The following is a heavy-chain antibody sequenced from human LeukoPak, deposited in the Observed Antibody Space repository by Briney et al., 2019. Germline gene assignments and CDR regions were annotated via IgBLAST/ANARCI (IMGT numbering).Heavy chain of an antibody. CDR1: GFTFSDYY. V-gene: IGHV3-11*04. Sequence: GGSLRLSCAASGFTFSDYYMSWIRQAPGKGLEWVSYISSSGSTIYYADSVKGRFTISRDNAKNSLYLQMNSLRAEDTAVYYCARDNGSGYSYGDYYYYMDVWGKGNTVTVSS. D-gene: IGHD5-18*01. CDR3: ARDNGSGYSYGDYYYYMDV. J-gene: IGHJ6*03. CDR2: ISSSGSTI.